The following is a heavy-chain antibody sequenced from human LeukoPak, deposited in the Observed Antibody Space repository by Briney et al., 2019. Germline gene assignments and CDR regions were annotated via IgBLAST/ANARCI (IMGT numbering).Heavy chain of an antibody. Sequence: SETLSLTWAVYGGSFSGYYWSWIRQPPGKGLEWIGEINHSGSTNYNPSLKSRVTISVDTSKNQFSLKLSSVTAADTAVYYCARGYGYYFDYWGQGTLVTVSS. V-gene: IGHV4-34*01. CDR2: INHSGST. J-gene: IGHJ4*02. CDR3: ARGYGYYFDY. CDR1: GGSFSGYY. D-gene: IGHD3-10*01.